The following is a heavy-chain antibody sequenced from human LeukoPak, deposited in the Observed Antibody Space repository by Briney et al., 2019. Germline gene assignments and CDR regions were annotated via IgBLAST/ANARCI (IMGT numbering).Heavy chain of an antibody. Sequence: PSETLSLTCTVSGGSISSSSYYWGWIRQPPGKGLEWIGSIYYSGSTYYNPSLKSRVTISVDTSKNQFSLKLSSVTAADTAVYYCARLFRYGVVRYYYYMDVWGKGTTVTISS. J-gene: IGHJ6*03. CDR2: IYYSGST. CDR1: GGSISSSSYY. D-gene: IGHD3-9*01. CDR3: ARLFRYGVVRYYYYMDV. V-gene: IGHV4-39*07.